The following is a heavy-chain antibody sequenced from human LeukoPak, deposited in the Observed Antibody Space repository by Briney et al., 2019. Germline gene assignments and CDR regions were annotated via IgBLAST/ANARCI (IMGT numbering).Heavy chain of an antibody. CDR2: IYPRDGST. CDR3: ARDQEGFDY. V-gene: IGHV1-46*01. Sequence: ASVTVSFKASGYTLTSNYIHWVRQAPGQGLEWMGMIYPRDGSTSYAQKFQGRVTVTRDTSTSTVHMELSGLRSEDTAVYYCARDQEGFDYWGQGTLVTVSS. CDR1: GYTLTSNY. J-gene: IGHJ4*02.